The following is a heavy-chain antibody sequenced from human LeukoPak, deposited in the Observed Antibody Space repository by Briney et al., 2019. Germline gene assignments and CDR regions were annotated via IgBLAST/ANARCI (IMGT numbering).Heavy chain of an antibody. CDR3: AKDERYYDSSGRLDY. CDR2: ISWNSGSI. D-gene: IGHD3-22*01. CDR1: GFTFSSYP. V-gene: IGHV3-9*01. J-gene: IGHJ4*02. Sequence: GGSLRLSCAVSGFTFSSYPMSWVRQAPGKGLEWVSGISWNSGSIGYADSVKGRFTISRDNAKNSLYLQMNSLRAEDTALYYCAKDERYYDSSGRLDYWGQGTLVTVSS.